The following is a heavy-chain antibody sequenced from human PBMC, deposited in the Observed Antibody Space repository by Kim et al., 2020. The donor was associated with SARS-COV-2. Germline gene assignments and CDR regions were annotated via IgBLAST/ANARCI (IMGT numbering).Heavy chain of an antibody. CDR3: AKVDGYSYGYGRGVPDY. V-gene: IGHV3-23*01. Sequence: VKGRFTISRDNSKNTLYLQMNSLRAEDTAVYYCAKVDGYSYGYGRGVPDYWGQGTLVTVSS. D-gene: IGHD5-18*01. J-gene: IGHJ4*02.